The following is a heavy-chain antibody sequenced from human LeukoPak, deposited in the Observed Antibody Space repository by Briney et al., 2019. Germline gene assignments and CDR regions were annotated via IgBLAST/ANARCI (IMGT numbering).Heavy chain of an antibody. J-gene: IGHJ6*03. CDR3: ARMFGYNPWYYYYMDV. CDR1: GGSISSHY. CDR2: IYYSGST. V-gene: IGHV4-59*11. Sequence: SETLSLTCTVSGGSISSHYWSWIRQPPGKGLEGIGYIYYSGSTNYNPSLKSRVTISVDTSKNQFSLKLSSVTAADTAVYYCARMFGYNPWYYYYMDVWGKGTTVTVSS. D-gene: IGHD5-24*01.